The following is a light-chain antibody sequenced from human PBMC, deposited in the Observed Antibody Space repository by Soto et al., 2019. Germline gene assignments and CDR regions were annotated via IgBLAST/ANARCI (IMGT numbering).Light chain of an antibody. J-gene: IGLJ2*01. CDR1: SSDVGGYNF. Sequence: QSALTQPPSVSGSPGQSVTISCTGASSDVGGYNFVSWYQQHPGKAPKLMIYDVTKRPSGVPDRFSGSKSGNTASLTVSGLQADDEADYYCSSYAGSSVPVAFGGGTKLTVL. CDR3: SSYAGSSVPVA. CDR2: DVT. V-gene: IGLV2-8*01.